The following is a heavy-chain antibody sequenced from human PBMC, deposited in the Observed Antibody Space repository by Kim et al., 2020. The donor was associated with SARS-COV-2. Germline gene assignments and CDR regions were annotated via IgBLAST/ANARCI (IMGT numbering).Heavy chain of an antibody. J-gene: IGHJ4*02. CDR2: DGET. D-gene: IGHD3-16*01. V-gene: IGHV1-24*01. CDR3: ATVGAAGY. Sequence: DGETIYAQKFQGRVTMTEDTSTDTAYMELSSLRSEDTAVYYCATVGAAGYWGQGTLVTVSS.